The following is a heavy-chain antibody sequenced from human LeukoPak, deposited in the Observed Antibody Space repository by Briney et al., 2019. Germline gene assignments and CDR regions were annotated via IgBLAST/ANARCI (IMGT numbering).Heavy chain of an antibody. CDR2: ISSSSSTI. V-gene: IGHV3-48*01. J-gene: IGHJ3*02. CDR1: GFTFSSYS. D-gene: IGHD2-21*01. CDR3: ARDCGGDCYSPPHAFDI. Sequence: GGSLRLSCAASGFTFSSYSMNWVRQAPGKGLEWVSYISSSSSTIYYADSVKGRFTISRDNAKNSLYLQMNSLRAEDTAVYYCARDCGGDCYSPPHAFDIWGQGTMVTVSS.